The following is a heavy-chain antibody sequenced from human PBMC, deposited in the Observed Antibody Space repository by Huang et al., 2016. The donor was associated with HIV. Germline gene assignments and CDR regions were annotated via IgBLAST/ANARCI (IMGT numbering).Heavy chain of an antibody. V-gene: IGHV3-43*01. CDR2: INWNRVKL. D-gene: IGHD2-8*02. CDR3: AKATGYWGSHFDA. CDR1: GFPFDDYT. Sequence: MELVESGGAVVQPGRSLRLSCAVSGFPFDDYTMHCVRQVPGKSLEWVSLINWNRVKLNDTETVKGRFMISRDNSKNALYLKLNNLTTDDTAFYYCAKATGYWGSHFDAWGHGTLVTVSS. J-gene: IGHJ4*01.